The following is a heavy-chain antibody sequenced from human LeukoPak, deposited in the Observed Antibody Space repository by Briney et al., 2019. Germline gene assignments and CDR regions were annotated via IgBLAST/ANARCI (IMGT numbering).Heavy chain of an antibody. J-gene: IGHJ4*02. Sequence: SETLSLTCTVSGGSISSHYWSWIRQPPGKGLEWIGSIYYSGSTYYNPSLESRVTISVDTSKNQFSLKVSSVTAADTAVYYCARRGASSSEEYWGQGTLVIVSS. CDR2: IYYSGST. V-gene: IGHV4-59*05. CDR1: GGSISSHY. D-gene: IGHD6-6*01. CDR3: ARRGASSSEEY.